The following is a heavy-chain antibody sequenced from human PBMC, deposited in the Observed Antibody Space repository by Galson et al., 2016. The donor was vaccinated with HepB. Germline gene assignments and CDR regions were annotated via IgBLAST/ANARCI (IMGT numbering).Heavy chain of an antibody. CDR1: GGTFRNFR. D-gene: IGHD2-21*02. Sequence: SCKASGGTFRNFRIDWVRQAPGQGLDWMGGIIPLSQTPNYAQKFQVRATITADESTSSSYMEVTSLKSADTAVYYCARGGPSNQALLFPEPLRTWGQGTLVTVSS. CDR2: IIPLSQTP. V-gene: IGHV1-69*01. CDR3: ARGGPSNQALLFPEPLRT. J-gene: IGHJ4*02.